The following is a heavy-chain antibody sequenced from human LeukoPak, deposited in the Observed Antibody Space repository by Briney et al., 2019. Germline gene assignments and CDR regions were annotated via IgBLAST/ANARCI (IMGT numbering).Heavy chain of an antibody. V-gene: IGHV3-23*01. CDR3: ARLMRQMDQNLDY. CDR1: GFTFSSYA. Sequence: GGSLRLSCAASGFTFSSYAMSWVRQAPGKGLEWVSTITNSGTRTYYADSVKGRFTISRDNSKNTLYLQMNSLRAEDTAVYYCARLMRQMDQNLDYWGQGTFVTVSS. D-gene: IGHD1-14*01. J-gene: IGHJ4*02. CDR2: ITNSGTRT.